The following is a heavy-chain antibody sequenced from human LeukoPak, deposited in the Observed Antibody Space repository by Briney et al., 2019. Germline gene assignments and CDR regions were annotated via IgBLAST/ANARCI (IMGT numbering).Heavy chain of an antibody. CDR3: ARDSYDSSGYFDY. CDR1: GFTFSSYS. V-gene: IGHV3-21*01. J-gene: IGHJ4*02. Sequence: GGSLRLSCAASGFTFSSYSMNWVRQAPGKGLEWVSSISSSSSYIYYADSVKGRFTISRDNAKNSLYLQMNSLRAEDTAVYYCARDSYDSSGYFDYWGQGTLVTVSS. D-gene: IGHD3-22*01. CDR2: ISSSSSYI.